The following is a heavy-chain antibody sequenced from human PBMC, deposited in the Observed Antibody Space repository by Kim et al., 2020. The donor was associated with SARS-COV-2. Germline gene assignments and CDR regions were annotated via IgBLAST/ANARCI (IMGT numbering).Heavy chain of an antibody. CDR3: AADFSYGSGP. J-gene: IGHJ4*02. CDR2: SNT. D-gene: IGHD3-10*01. V-gene: IGHV3-74*01. Sequence: SNTYYADSVQGRFTISRDNAKNTMYLQMSSLRVDDTGLYYCAADFSYGSGPWGQGTLVTVSS.